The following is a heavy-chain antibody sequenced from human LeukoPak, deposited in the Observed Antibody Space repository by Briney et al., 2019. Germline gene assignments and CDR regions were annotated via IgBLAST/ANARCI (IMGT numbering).Heavy chain of an antibody. Sequence: GASVKVSCKTSGYTFTCYYMHWVRQAPGQGLEWMGRINPNRGGTNYAQKFQGRVTMTRDPSISTAYLELSSLKSEDTAVYYCARSLSYYDGIGFVEWFDHWGQGTLVTVSS. J-gene: IGHJ5*02. CDR3: ARSLSYYDGIGFVEWFDH. D-gene: IGHD3-22*01. V-gene: IGHV1-2*06. CDR2: INPNRGGT. CDR1: GYTFTCYY.